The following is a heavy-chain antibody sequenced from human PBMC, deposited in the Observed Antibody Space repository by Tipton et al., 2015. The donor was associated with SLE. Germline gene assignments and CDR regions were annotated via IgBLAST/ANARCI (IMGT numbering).Heavy chain of an antibody. Sequence: TLSLTCTVSGGSISSGSYYWSWIRQPAGKGLEWIGHIYTSGSTNYNPSLKSRVTISVDTSKNQFSLKLSSVTAAGTAVYYCASSIKSYCSGGSCLDYWGQGTLVTVSS. CDR1: GGSISSGSYY. J-gene: IGHJ4*02. CDR2: IYTSGST. CDR3: ASSIKSYCSGGSCLDY. V-gene: IGHV4-61*09. D-gene: IGHD2-15*01.